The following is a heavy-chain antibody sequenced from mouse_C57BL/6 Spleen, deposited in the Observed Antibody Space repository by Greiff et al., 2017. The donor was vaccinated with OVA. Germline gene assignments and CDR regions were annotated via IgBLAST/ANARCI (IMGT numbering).Heavy chain of an antibody. CDR3: TRSGWLDY. V-gene: IGHV1-15*01. J-gene: IGHJ2*01. Sequence: VQLQQSGAELVRPGASVTLSCKASGYTFPDYEMHWVKQTPVHGLEWIGAIDPETGGTDSNQKFKGKAILTADKSSSTAYMELRSLTSEDSTVYDCTRSGWLDYWGQGTTLTFST. CDR1: GYTFPDYE. D-gene: IGHD1-1*02. CDR2: IDPETGGT.